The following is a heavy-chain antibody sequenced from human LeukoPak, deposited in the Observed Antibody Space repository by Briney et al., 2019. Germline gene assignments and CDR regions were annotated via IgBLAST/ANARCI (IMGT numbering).Heavy chain of an antibody. CDR2: IRSKANSYAT. D-gene: IGHD3-22*01. J-gene: IGHJ3*02. Sequence: PGGSLRLSCAASGFTFSGSAMHWVRQASGKGLEWVGRIRSKANSYATAYAASVKGRFTISRDDSKNTAYLQMNSLKTEDTAVYYCTRPHWGAGDSSGYYYSTRADAFDIWGQGTMVTVSS. V-gene: IGHV3-73*01. CDR3: TRPHWGAGDSSGYYYSTRADAFDI. CDR1: GFTFSGSA.